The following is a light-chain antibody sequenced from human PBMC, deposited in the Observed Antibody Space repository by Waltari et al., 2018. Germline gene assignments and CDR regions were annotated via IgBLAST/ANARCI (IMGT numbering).Light chain of an antibody. J-gene: IGKJ2*01. V-gene: IGKV3-15*01. CDR3: LQYHIWPRT. CDR1: QSVGSD. CDR2: CVS. Sequence: EIVMTQSPVTLSASPGESATLSCRASQSVGSDFGWYQQKPGQPPSLPIYCVSTRASGVPVRFSGSGSGADFTLTISSLQSEDFAIYYCLQYHIWPRTFGQGTKLEIK.